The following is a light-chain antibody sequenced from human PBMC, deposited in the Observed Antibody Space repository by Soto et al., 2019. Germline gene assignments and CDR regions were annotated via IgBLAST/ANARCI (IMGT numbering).Light chain of an antibody. CDR3: QQYGRSPPFS. CDR2: GAS. J-gene: IGKJ3*01. V-gene: IGKV3-20*01. CDR1: QSVSSSY. Sequence: EIVLTQSPGTLSLSPGERATLSCRASQSVSSSYLAWYQQKPGQAPRLLIYGASSRATGIPDRFSGSGSGTDFTLTISRLEPEDVAVYYCQQYGRSPPFSLGPGTKVDSK.